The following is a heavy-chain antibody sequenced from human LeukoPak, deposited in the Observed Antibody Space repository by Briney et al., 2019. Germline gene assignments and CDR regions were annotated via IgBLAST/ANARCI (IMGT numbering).Heavy chain of an antibody. CDR1: GYTFTSYG. D-gene: IGHD3-10*01. CDR2: INPNSGGT. Sequence: ASVKVSCKASGYTFTSYGISWVRQAPGQGLEWMGWINPNSGGTNYAQRFQGRVTMTRDTSISTAYMELSRLRSDDTAVYYCARAPDIWFGELLFYYWGQGTLVTVSS. J-gene: IGHJ4*02. V-gene: IGHV1-2*02. CDR3: ARAPDIWFGELLFYY.